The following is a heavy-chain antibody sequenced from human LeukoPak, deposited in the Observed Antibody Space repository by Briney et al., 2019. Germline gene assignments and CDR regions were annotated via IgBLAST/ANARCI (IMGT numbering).Heavy chain of an antibody. D-gene: IGHD3-22*01. Sequence: ASVKVSCKAPGYTFTTYDITWVRQATGQGLEWMGWMNPNSGNTAYAQKFQGRVTITWNTSISTAYMELSSLRSEDTAVYYCAREDYYDSGSNDYWGQGTLVTVSS. CDR3: AREDYYDSGSNDY. CDR2: MNPNSGNT. CDR1: GYTFTTYD. J-gene: IGHJ4*02. V-gene: IGHV1-8*03.